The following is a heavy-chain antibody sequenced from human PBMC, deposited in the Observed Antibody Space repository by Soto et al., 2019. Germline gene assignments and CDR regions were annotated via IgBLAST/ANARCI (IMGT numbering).Heavy chain of an antibody. V-gene: IGHV4-39*01. Sequence: PSETLSLTCTVSGGSISSSSYYWGWIRQPPGKGLEWIGSIYYSGSTYYNPSLRSRVTISVDTSKNQFSLKLSSVTAADTAVYYCASQYVLRFLEWLPSWFDPWGQGTLVTVSS. CDR2: IYYSGST. D-gene: IGHD3-3*01. CDR3: ASQYVLRFLEWLPSWFDP. CDR1: GGSISSSSYY. J-gene: IGHJ5*02.